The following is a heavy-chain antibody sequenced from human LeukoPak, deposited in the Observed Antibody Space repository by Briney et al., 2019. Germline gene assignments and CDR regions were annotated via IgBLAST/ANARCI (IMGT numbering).Heavy chain of an antibody. V-gene: IGHV4-39*07. D-gene: IGHD6-13*01. CDR3: ARGPGTWYYY. CDR1: GGSISSSSSYY. J-gene: IGHJ4*02. Sequence: KPSETLSLTCTVSGGSISSSSSYYWSWIRQPPGKGLEWIGEINHSGSTNYNPSLKSRVTISIDTSKNQFSLKLSSVTAADTALYYCARGPGTWYYYWGQGTLVTVSS. CDR2: INHSGST.